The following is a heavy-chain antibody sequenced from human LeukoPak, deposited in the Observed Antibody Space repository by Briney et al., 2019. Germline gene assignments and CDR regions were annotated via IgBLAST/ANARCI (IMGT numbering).Heavy chain of an antibody. CDR1: GFTFSTYA. D-gene: IGHD2-2*01. CDR2: ISGSGAGT. Sequence: GGSLRLSCAASGFTFSTYAMSWVRQAPGKGLEWVSSISGSGAGTYYVDSVKGRFTISRDNAKNSLYLQMNSLRAEDTAVYYCARNLPAADYWGQGTLVTVSS. J-gene: IGHJ4*02. V-gene: IGHV3-23*01. CDR3: ARNLPAADY.